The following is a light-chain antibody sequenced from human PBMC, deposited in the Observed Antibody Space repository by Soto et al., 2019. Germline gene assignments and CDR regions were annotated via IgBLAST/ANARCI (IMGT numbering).Light chain of an antibody. CDR1: QSISSY. CDR2: DAS. CDR3: QQRSNLVT. V-gene: IGKV3-11*01. J-gene: IGKJ1*01. Sequence: EIVLTQSPVTLSLSPGERATLSCRASQSISSYLAWYQQKPGQAPRLLIYDASNRGTGVPARFSGSGSGTDFTLTISSLEPEDFAVYYCQQRSNLVTFGQGNKVEIK.